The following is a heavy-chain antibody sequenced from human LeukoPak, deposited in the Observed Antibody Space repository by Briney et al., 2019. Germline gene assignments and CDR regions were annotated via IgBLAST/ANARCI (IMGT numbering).Heavy chain of an antibody. J-gene: IGHJ4*02. CDR3: AKELGYCTSTSCPFDY. CDR2: ISYDGSNK. V-gene: IGHV3-30*18. CDR1: GFTFSNYG. D-gene: IGHD2-2*01. Sequence: GSLRLSCAASGFTFSNYGMNWVRQAPGKGLEWVAVISYDGSNKYHADSVKGRFTISRDNSKNALYLQMNSLRANDTSVYYCAKELGYCTSTSCPFDYWGQGTLVTVSS.